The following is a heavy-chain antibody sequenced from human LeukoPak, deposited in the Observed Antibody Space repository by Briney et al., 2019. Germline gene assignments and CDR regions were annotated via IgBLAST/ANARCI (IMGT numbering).Heavy chain of an antibody. J-gene: IGHJ6*03. V-gene: IGHV1-18*01. CDR2: ISAYNGNT. CDR1: GYTFTSYG. D-gene: IGHD2-2*01. Sequence: GASVKVSCKASGYTFTSYGITWVRQAPGQGLEWMGWISAYNGNTNYAQKFQGRVTMTTDTSTSTAYMELTSLRSDDTAVYYCARDSVVVPAAAYYYYMDVWGKGTTVTVSS. CDR3: ARDSVVVPAAAYYYYMDV.